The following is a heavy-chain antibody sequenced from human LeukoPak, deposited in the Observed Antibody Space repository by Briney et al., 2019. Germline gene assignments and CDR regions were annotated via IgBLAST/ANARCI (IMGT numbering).Heavy chain of an antibody. D-gene: IGHD3-10*01. CDR1: GGSIGSCY. J-gene: IGHJ4*02. V-gene: IGHV4-59*01. CDR2: MYYSGAT. CDR3: ASQFGLRYLDY. Sequence: SETLSLTCTVSGGSIGSCYWSWIRQPPGKELEWIGYMYYSGATNYNPSLKSRVTMSIDTSKNQISLKLSPVTAADTAVYYCASQFGLRYLDYWGQGILVAVSS.